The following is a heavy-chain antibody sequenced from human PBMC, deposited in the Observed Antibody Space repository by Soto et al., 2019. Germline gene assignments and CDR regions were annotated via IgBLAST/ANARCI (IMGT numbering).Heavy chain of an antibody. CDR1: GGTFSNYA. CDR3: ARVEAVAGLYNYHGLDV. J-gene: IGHJ6*02. D-gene: IGHD6-19*01. CDR2: IVPIFGTT. Sequence: QVQLVQSGAEVKKPGSSVKVSCKVSGGTFSNYAIDWVRLAPGHGLEWMGGIVPIFGTTYYTQKFQGRAIIIADDSTTTAYLEMSRLRSEDTAIYYCARVEAVAGLYNYHGLDVWGQGTAVTVSS. V-gene: IGHV1-69*12.